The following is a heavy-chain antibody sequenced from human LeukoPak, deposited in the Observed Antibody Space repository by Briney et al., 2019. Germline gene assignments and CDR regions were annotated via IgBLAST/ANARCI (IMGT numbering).Heavy chain of an antibody. Sequence: GASLRLSCAASGFTFSSYAMSWVRQAPGKGLEWVPALTASGGSTYYADSVKGRFTISRDNSKNMLYLQVNSLRAEDTAVYYCAKEIWGVPLTLDYWGQGILVTVSS. CDR3: AKEIWGVPLTLDY. J-gene: IGHJ4*02. D-gene: IGHD3-10*01. CDR2: LTASGGST. CDR1: GFTFSSYA. V-gene: IGHV3-23*01.